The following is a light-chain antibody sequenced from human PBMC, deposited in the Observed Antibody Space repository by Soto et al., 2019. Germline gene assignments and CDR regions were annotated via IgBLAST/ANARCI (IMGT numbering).Light chain of an antibody. J-gene: IGKJ4*01. V-gene: IGKV2-28*01. CDR1: QSLLHSDGYNY. CDR2: LGS. CDR3: MQALQTPLT. Sequence: DIVMTQSPVSLAVTPGEPASITCRSSQSLLHSDGYNYLDWYLQKPGQSPQLLIYLGSNRASGVPDRFSGSGSGTDFTLKISRVEAEDVGVYYCMQALQTPLTFGGGTKVEIK.